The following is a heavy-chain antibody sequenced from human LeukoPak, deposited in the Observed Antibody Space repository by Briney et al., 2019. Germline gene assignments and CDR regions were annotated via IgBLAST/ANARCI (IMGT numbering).Heavy chain of an antibody. J-gene: IGHJ4*02. CDR1: GFTFSSYG. D-gene: IGHD3-16*02. V-gene: IGHV3-33*01. CDR2: IWYDGSNK. CDR3: ARDIGLYYFDY. Sequence: PGRSLRLSCAASGFTFSSYGMHWVRQAPGKGLEWVAVIWYDGSNKYYADSVKGRFTISRDNSKNTLYLQMNSLRAEDTAVYYCARDIGLYYFDYWGQGTLVTVSS.